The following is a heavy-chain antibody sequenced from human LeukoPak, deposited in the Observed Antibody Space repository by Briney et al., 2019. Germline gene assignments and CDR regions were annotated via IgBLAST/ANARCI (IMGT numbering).Heavy chain of an antibody. J-gene: IGHJ4*02. CDR2: INSDSGGT. D-gene: IGHD4-17*01. Sequence: ASVKVSCKASVSTFTGNYIDWVRPAPGQGLGWMGWINSDSGGTNSAQKFQGRVTMTRDTSTSTAYMELSSLRSDDTAFYYCARDTITVTTPYFDYWGQGTLVTVPS. CDR1: VSTFTGNY. V-gene: IGHV1-2*02. CDR3: ARDTITVTTPYFDY.